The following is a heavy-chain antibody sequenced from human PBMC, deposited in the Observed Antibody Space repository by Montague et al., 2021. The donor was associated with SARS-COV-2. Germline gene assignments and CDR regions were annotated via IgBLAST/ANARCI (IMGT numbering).Heavy chain of an antibody. CDR1: GGSISSGGYY. D-gene: IGHD3-3*01. CDR2: IYYSGST. CDR3: ARAGITIFGVVTNFDY. J-gene: IGHJ4*02. Sequence: TLSLTCTVSGGSISSGGYYWSWIRQHPGKGLEWIGYIYYSGSTYYNTSLKSRVTISVDTSKNQFSLKLSSVTAADTAVYYCARAGITIFGVVTNFDYWGQVTLVTVSS. V-gene: IGHV4-31*03.